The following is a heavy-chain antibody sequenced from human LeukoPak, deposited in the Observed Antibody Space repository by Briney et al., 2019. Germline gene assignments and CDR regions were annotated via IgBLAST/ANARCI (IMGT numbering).Heavy chain of an antibody. V-gene: IGHV3-66*01. CDR2: LYSGGSI. J-gene: IGHJ4*02. CDR3: ARGAISSWYED. D-gene: IGHD6-13*01. CDR1: GFTVSSSY. Sequence: GGSLRFSCAGSGFTVSSSYMSWVRQAPGKGLERVSVLYSGGSIFYADSVKGRFTISRDISKNMLYLQMNSLRADDTAVYYCARGAISSWYEDWGQGTLVTVS.